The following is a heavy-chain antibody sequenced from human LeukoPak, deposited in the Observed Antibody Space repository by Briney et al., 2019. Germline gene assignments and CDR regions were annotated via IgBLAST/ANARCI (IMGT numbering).Heavy chain of an antibody. J-gene: IGHJ4*02. CDR3: ARDVAGSGSH. CDR2: IDEPGSTT. D-gene: IGHD3-10*01. Sequence: GGSLRLSCAASGFTFSRYWMHWVRQAPGEGLVWVSRIDEPGSTTDYADSVDGRFTIYRDNAKNTLYLQMNSLRVEDTAVYCARDVAGSGSHWGQGTLVTVSS. V-gene: IGHV3-74*01. CDR1: GFTFSRYW.